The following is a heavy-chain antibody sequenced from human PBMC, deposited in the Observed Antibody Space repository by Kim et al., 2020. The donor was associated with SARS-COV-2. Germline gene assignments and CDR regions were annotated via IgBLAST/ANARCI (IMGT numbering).Heavy chain of an antibody. Sequence: QGFTGRFVFSLDTSVSTAYLQISSLKAEDTAVYYCARDPNSIAADDAFDIWGQGTMVTVSS. V-gene: IGHV7-4-1*02. CDR3: ARDPNSIAADDAFDI. D-gene: IGHD6-13*01. J-gene: IGHJ3*02.